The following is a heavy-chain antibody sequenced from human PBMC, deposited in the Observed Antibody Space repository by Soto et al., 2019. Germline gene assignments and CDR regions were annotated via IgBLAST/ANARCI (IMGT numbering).Heavy chain of an antibody. J-gene: IGHJ3*02. CDR2: ISAYNGNT. D-gene: IGHD2-2*01. V-gene: IGHV1-18*01. Sequence: QVQLVQSGAEVKKPGASVKVSCKASGYTFTSYGISWVRQAPGQGLEWMGWISAYNGNTNYAPKLQGRVSMTTDTSTSKAYMELRSLRSDDTAVYYCASTGYCSSTSCPAGAAFDIWGQGTMVTVSS. CDR3: ASTGYCSSTSCPAGAAFDI. CDR1: GYTFTSYG.